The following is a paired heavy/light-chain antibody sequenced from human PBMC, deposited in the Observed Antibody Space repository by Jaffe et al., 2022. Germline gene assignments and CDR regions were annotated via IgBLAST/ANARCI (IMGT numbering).Heavy chain of an antibody. Sequence: QVQLQESGPGLVKPSGTLSLTCAVSGGSISSSNWWSWIRQPPGKGLEWIGEIYHSGSTNYNPSLKSRVTISVDKSKNQFSLKLSSVTAADTAVYYCARNKGPDSSSWYGEAAFDYWGQGTLVTVSS. J-gene: IGHJ4*02. CDR3: ARNKGPDSSSWYGEAAFDY. V-gene: IGHV4-4*02. CDR2: IYHSGST. CDR1: GGSISSSNW. D-gene: IGHD6-13*01.
Light chain of an antibody. V-gene: IGLV3-19*01. J-gene: IGLJ3*02. CDR2: GKN. Sequence: SSELTQDPAVSVALGQTVRITCQGDSLRSYYASWYQQKPGQAPVLVIYGKNNRPSGIPDRFSGSSSGNTASLTITGAQAEDEADYYCNSRDSSGNHLKVFGGGTKLTVL. CDR1: SLRSYY. CDR3: NSRDSSGNHLKV.